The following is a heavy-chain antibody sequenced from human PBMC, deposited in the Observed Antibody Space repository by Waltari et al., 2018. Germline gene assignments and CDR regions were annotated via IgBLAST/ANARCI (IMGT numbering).Heavy chain of an antibody. D-gene: IGHD2-2*01. Sequence: QVQLVQSGAEVKKPGASVKVSCKASGYTFTGYYMPWVRQAPGQGLEWMGWINPNSGGTNYAQKFQGRVTMTRDTSISTAYMELSRLRSDDTAVYYCARVDTSVVVPAAMGGMDVWGQGTTVTVSS. J-gene: IGHJ6*02. CDR1: GYTFTGYY. CDR2: INPNSGGT. V-gene: IGHV1-2*02. CDR3: ARVDTSVVVPAAMGGMDV.